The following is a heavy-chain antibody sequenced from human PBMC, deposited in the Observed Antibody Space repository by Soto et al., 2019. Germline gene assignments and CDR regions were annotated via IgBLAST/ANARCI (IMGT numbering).Heavy chain of an antibody. J-gene: IGHJ4*02. CDR3: ARRSDGGATTHFDY. Sequence: SETLSLTCTVSGGSISSSSYYWGWIRQPPGKGLEWIGSIYYSGSTYYNPSLKSRVTISVDTSKNQFSLKLSSVTAADTAVYYCARRSDGGATTHFDYWGQGTLVTVSS. CDR2: IYYSGST. CDR1: GGSISSSSYY. V-gene: IGHV4-39*01. D-gene: IGHD1-26*01.